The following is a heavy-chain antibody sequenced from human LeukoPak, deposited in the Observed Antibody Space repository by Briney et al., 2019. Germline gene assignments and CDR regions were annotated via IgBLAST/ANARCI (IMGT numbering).Heavy chain of an antibody. J-gene: IGHJ6*03. CDR1: GFTFDDYA. D-gene: IGHD3-3*01. Sequence: GGSLRLSCAASGFTFDDYAMHWVRQAPGKGLEWVSLISGDGGSTYYADSVKGRFTISRDNSKNSLYLQMNGLRTEDTALYYCAKVSRSYDFWRTANLYYVDVWGKGTTVTVSS. V-gene: IGHV3-43*02. CDR2: ISGDGGST. CDR3: AKVSRSYDFWRTANLYYVDV.